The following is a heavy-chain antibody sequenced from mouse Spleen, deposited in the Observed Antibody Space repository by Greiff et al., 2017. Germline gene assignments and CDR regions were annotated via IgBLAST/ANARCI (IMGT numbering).Heavy chain of an antibody. CDR3: ARNRLSDYYGSSYGYFDV. CDR1: GFSLTSYG. V-gene: IGHV2-2*01. J-gene: IGHJ1*01. D-gene: IGHD1-1*01. CDR2: IWSGGST. Sequence: VQGVESGPGLVQPSQSLSITCTVSGFSLTSYGVHWVRQSPGKGLEWLGVIWSGGSTDYNAAFISRLSISKDNSKSQVFFKMNSLQADDTAIYYCARNRLSDYYGSSYGYFDVWGAGTTVTVSS.